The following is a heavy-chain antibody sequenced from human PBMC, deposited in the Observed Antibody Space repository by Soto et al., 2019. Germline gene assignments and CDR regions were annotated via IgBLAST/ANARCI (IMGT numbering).Heavy chain of an antibody. J-gene: IGHJ4*02. D-gene: IGHD7-27*01. CDR1: GFTLNTYY. Sequence: QVQLVQSGAEVREPGASVKVSCKASGFTLNTYYIHWVRQAPGQGLEWMGLISPSGDTVSYAQKFQGRVTVTRDTSITTVHMQLTSLRSEDTCIYYCATEVPGTGGFDYGGQGTLVTVSS. V-gene: IGHV1-46*02. CDR2: ISPSGDTV. CDR3: ATEVPGTGGFDY.